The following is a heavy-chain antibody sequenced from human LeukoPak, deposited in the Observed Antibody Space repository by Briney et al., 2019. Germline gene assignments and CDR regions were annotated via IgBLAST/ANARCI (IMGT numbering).Heavy chain of an antibody. D-gene: IGHD3-10*01. J-gene: IGHJ5*01. CDR3: ARGRSGGDWFDS. Sequence: TSETLSLTCTVSGGSISSGGYYWSWIRQHPGKGLEWIGYIYYSGSTYYNPSLKSRVTLSVDTSKNQFSLKLSSVTAADTAVYYCARGRSGGDWFDSWGQGTLVTVSS. V-gene: IGHV4-31*03. CDR1: GGSISSGGYY. CDR2: IYYSGST.